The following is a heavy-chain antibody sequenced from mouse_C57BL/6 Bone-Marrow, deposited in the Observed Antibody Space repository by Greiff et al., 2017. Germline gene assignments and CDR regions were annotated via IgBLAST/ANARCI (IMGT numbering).Heavy chain of an antibody. Sequence: QVQLQQSGAELVRPGASVTLSCKASGYTFTDYEMHWVKQTPVHGLEWIGAIDPETGGTAYNQKFKGKAILTADKSSSTAYMELRSLTSEDSAVYYCTRYSNYGYFDVWGTGTTVTVSS. CDR1: GYTFTDYE. D-gene: IGHD2-5*01. J-gene: IGHJ1*03. CDR3: TRYSNYGYFDV. CDR2: IDPETGGT. V-gene: IGHV1-15*01.